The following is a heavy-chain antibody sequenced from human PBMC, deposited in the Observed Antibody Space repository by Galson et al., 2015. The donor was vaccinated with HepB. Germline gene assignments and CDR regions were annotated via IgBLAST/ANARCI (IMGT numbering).Heavy chain of an antibody. CDR2: ISSSGSTI. J-gene: IGHJ3*02. V-gene: IGHV3-11*01. Sequence: SLRLSCAASGFTFSDYYMSWIRQAPGKGLEWVSYISSSGSTIYYADSVKGRFTIPRDNAKNSLYLQMNSLRAEDTAVYYCARDRNYYYDSSGYYFCAFDIWGQGTMVTVSS. CDR3: ARDRNYYYDSSGYYFCAFDI. CDR1: GFTFSDYY. D-gene: IGHD3-22*01.